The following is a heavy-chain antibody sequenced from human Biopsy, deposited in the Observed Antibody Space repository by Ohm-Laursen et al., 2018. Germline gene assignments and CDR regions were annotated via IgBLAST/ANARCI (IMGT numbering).Heavy chain of an antibody. V-gene: IGHV4-59*01. Sequence: PSQTLSLTCTVSGGSIYNFFWSWIRQPPGKGLEWIGYIYYSGSTNYNPSLKSRVTISVDRSKNHFSLELSSVTAADTAIYYCARGMRSSGWPYFDSWSQGTLVTVSS. CDR1: GGSIYNFF. CDR3: ARGMRSSGWPYFDS. D-gene: IGHD6-19*01. CDR2: IYYSGST. J-gene: IGHJ4*02.